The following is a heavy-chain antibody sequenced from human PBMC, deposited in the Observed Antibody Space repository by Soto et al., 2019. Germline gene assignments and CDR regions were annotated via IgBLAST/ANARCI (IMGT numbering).Heavy chain of an antibody. V-gene: IGHV3-11*06. J-gene: IGHJ3*02. CDR1: GFTFSDYY. D-gene: IGHD3-22*01. CDR3: ARASSSAGGGGLNAFDI. Sequence: QVQLVESGGGLVKPGGSLRLCCAASGFTFSDYYMSWIRQAPGKGLEWVSYISSSSSYTNYADSVKGRFTISRDNAKNSLYLQMNSLRAEDTAVYYCARASSSAGGGGLNAFDIWGQGTMVTVSS. CDR2: ISSSSSYT.